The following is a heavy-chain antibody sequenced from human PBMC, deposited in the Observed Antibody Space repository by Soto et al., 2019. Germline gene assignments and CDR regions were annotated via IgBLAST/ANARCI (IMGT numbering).Heavy chain of an antibody. D-gene: IGHD2-8*01. J-gene: IGHJ5*02. CDR3: ARDNGMAGSFDP. CDR2: ISFCSSTI. CDR1: GFTFSSYS. Sequence: EVQLVESGGGLVQPGGSLRLSCAASGFTFSSYSMNWVRQAPGKGLEWVSYISFCSSTIFYADSVRGRFTISRDNAKNSLYLQMNALRDEDTAVYYCARDNGMAGSFDPWGQGTLVTVSS. V-gene: IGHV3-48*02.